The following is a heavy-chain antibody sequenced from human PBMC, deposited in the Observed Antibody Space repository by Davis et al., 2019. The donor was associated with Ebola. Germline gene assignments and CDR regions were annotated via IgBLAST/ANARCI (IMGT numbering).Heavy chain of an antibody. J-gene: IGHJ4*02. CDR3: ARESIAAAGTSSFDY. CDR1: GGSFSDYY. V-gene: IGHV4-34*01. D-gene: IGHD6-13*01. CDR2: INHRGST. Sequence: SETLSLTCAVYGGSFSDYYWTWIRQPPGKGLEWIGEINHRGSTNYNPSLKSRVTISVDTSKNQFSLKLSSVTAADTAVYYCARESIAAAGTSSFDYWGQGTLVTVSS.